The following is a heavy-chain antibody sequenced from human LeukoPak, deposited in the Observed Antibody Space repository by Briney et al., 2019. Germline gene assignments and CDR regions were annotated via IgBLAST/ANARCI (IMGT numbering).Heavy chain of an antibody. D-gene: IGHD6-19*01. Sequence: PGGSLRLSCSASGFTLSSYAMHWVRQAPGKGLEYVSAISSNGGRTYYADSVKGRFTISRDNSKSTLYIQMRSLRAEDTAVYYCVKDLGQQWLVSYFDYWGQGTLVTVSS. CDR3: VKDLGQQWLVSYFDY. J-gene: IGHJ4*02. CDR2: ISSNGGRT. V-gene: IGHV3-64D*06. CDR1: GFTLSSYA.